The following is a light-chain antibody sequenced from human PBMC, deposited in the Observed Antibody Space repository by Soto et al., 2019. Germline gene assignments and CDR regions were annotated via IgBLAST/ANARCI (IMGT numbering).Light chain of an antibody. Sequence: QSVLTQPASVSGSPGQSITISCTGTSSDVGSYNFVSWYQQYPGKAPKLVIYDVTNRPSGVSDRFSGSKSGNTASLTISGLQADDEANYYCNSYTTSSTSVFGGGTKLTVL. CDR3: NSYTTSSTSV. CDR1: SSDVGSYNF. CDR2: DVT. V-gene: IGLV2-14*03. J-gene: IGLJ3*02.